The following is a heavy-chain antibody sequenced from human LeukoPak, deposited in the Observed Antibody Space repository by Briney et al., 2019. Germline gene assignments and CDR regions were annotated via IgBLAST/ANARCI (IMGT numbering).Heavy chain of an antibody. J-gene: IGHJ3*02. V-gene: IGHV1-24*01. CDR3: ATVGSGYYSVDAFDI. CDR2: FDPEDGET. CDR1: GYTFTNYG. Sequence: ASVKVSCKASGYTFTNYGISWVRQAPGKGLEWMGGFDPEDGETIYAQKFQGRVTMIEDTSTDTAYMELSSLRSEDTAVYYCATVGSGYYSVDAFDIWGQGTMVTVSS. D-gene: IGHD3-3*01.